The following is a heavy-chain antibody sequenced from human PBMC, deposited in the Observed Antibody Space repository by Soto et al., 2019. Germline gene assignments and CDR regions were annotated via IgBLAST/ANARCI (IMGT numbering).Heavy chain of an antibody. Sequence: GESLKISCKGSGYSFTSYWIGWVRQMPGKGLEWMGIIYPGDSDTRYSPSFQGQVTISADKSISTAYLQWSSLKASDTAMYYCATQTDKIQGDYYYYYDMDVWGQGTTVTVSS. J-gene: IGHJ6*02. CDR2: IYPGDSDT. V-gene: IGHV5-51*01. D-gene: IGHD2-15*01. CDR3: ATQTDKIQGDYYYYYDMDV. CDR1: GYSFTSYW.